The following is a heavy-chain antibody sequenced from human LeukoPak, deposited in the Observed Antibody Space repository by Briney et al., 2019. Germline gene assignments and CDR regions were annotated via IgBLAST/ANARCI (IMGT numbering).Heavy chain of an antibody. CDR1: GYTFTSYD. J-gene: IGHJ6*02. Sequence: SVKVSCKASGYTFTSYDINWVRQATGQGLEWMGGIIPIFGTANYAQKFQGRVTITADESTSTAYMELSSLRSEDTAVYYCARMGYAYYYYGMDVWGQGTTVTVSS. D-gene: IGHD5-12*01. V-gene: IGHV1-69*13. CDR2: IIPIFGTA. CDR3: ARMGYAYYYYGMDV.